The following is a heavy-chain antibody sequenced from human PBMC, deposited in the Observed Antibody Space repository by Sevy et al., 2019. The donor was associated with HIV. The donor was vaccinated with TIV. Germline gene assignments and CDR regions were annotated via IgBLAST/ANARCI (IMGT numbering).Heavy chain of an antibody. V-gene: IGHV3-64D*06. CDR1: GFTFSSYA. D-gene: IGHD6-6*01. Sequence: GGSLRLSCSASGFTFSSYAMHWVRQAPGKGLEYVSAISSNGGSTYYADSVKGRFTISRDNSKITLYLQMSSLRAEDTAVYYCVKESYRLVRFFDYWGQGTLVTVSS. CDR3: VKESYRLVRFFDY. CDR2: ISSNGGST. J-gene: IGHJ4*02.